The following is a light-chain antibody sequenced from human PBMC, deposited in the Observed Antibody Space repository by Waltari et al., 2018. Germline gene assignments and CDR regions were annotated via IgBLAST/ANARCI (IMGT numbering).Light chain of an antibody. CDR2: DTS. CDR3: QQRSLWPLT. CDR1: ESVSRY. V-gene: IGKV3-11*01. J-gene: IGKJ4*01. Sequence: EIVLTQSPATLSLFAGARDTLACRASESVSRYLGWYQQKPGQAPRLLIYDTSIRATGVPARFIGSGYGTDFTLTISSLEPEDFALYFCQQRSLWPLTFGGGTKVEI.